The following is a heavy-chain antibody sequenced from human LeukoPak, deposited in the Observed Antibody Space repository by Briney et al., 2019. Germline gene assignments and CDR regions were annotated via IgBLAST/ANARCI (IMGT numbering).Heavy chain of an antibody. CDR1: GFTFSSYS. CDR3: AREPSYDSSGYYYVGDAFDI. J-gene: IGHJ3*02. CDR2: ISSSSSTI. V-gene: IGHV3-48*04. D-gene: IGHD3-22*01. Sequence: GGSLRLSCAASGFTFSSYSMNWVRQAPGKGLEWVSYISSSSSTIYYADSVKGRFTISRDNAKNSLYLQMNSLRAEDTAVYYCAREPSYDSSGYYYVGDAFDIWGQGTMVTVSS.